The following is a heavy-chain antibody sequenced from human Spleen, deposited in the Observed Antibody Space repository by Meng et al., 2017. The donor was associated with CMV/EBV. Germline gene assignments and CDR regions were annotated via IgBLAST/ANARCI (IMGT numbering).Heavy chain of an antibody. J-gene: IGHJ6*02. CDR2: ISYDGSNK. V-gene: IGHV3-30*04. D-gene: IGHD3-3*01. CDR3: ARVSLPYYDFWSGYYTDYYYGMDV. Sequence: MHWVRQGPGKGLEWVAVISYDGSNKYYADSVKGRFTISRDNSKNTLYLQMNSLRAEDTAVYYCARVSLPYYDFWSGYYTDYYYGMDVWGQGTTVTVSS.